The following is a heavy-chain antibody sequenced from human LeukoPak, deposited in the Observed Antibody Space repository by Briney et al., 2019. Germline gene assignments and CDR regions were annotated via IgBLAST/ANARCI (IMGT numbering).Heavy chain of an antibody. CDR2: INPSGGST. CDR1: GYTFTSYY. J-gene: IGHJ4*02. D-gene: IGHD3-16*02. V-gene: IGHV1-46*01. Sequence: VASVKVSCKASGYTFTSYYMHWVRQAPGQGLEWMGIINPSGGSTSYAQKFQGRVTMTRDMSTSTVYMELSSLRSEDTAVYYCARDDYVWGSYRYTPIELIISDYWGQGTLVTVSS. CDR3: ARDDYVWGSYRYTPIELIISDY.